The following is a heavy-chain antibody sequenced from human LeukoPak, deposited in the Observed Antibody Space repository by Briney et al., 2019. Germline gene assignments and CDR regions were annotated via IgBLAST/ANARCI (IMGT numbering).Heavy chain of an antibody. CDR2: ISGSGGST. CDR3: AKDPEYSSSWYYFDY. Sequence: PGGSLRLSCAASGFTFSSYGMSWVRQAPGKGLEWVSAISGSGGSTYYADSVKGRFTISRDNSKNTLYLQMNSLRAEDTAVYYCAKDPEYSSSWYYFDYWGQGTLVTVSS. J-gene: IGHJ4*02. V-gene: IGHV3-23*01. D-gene: IGHD6-13*01. CDR1: GFTFSSYG.